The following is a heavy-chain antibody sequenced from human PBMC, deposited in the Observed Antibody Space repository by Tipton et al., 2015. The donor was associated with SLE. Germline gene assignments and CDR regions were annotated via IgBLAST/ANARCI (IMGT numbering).Heavy chain of an antibody. J-gene: IGHJ6*02. CDR3: ARDGGCDFRSGMDV. CDR2: ISPSDNSI. D-gene: IGHD5-12*01. V-gene: IGHV3-21*01. Sequence: SGFTFSSYSMNWVRQPPGRGLEWVSSISPSDNSIYYADSLKGRFTVSRDNGRNSLYLQMNSLRAEDTAVYYCARDGGCDFRSGMDVWGQGTAVTVSS. CDR1: GFTFSSYS.